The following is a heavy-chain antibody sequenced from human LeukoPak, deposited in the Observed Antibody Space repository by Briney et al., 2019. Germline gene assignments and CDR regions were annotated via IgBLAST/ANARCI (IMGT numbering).Heavy chain of an antibody. V-gene: IGHV3-21*01. CDR3: ARDGYSSGWYYFDY. D-gene: IGHD6-19*01. Sequence: PGGSLRLSCAASGFTFSSYSMSWVRQAPGKGLEWVSSISSSSSYIYYVDSVKGRFTISRDNAKNSLYLQMNSLRAEDTAVYHCARDGYSSGWYYFDYWGQGTLVTVSS. CDR1: GFTFSSYS. J-gene: IGHJ4*02. CDR2: ISSSSSYI.